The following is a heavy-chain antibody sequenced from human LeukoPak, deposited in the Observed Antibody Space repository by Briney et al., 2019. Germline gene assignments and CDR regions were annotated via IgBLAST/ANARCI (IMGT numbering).Heavy chain of an antibody. Sequence: GGSLRLSCAASGFIVNYNYMSWVRQAPGKGLEWVSVIYSGGSTYYADSMKGRFTISRDNSKNMVYLQMKSLRVEDTAVYYCARVKVGITYWFDPWGQGTLVTVSS. D-gene: IGHD1-26*01. J-gene: IGHJ5*02. V-gene: IGHV3-66*01. CDR3: ARVKVGITYWFDP. CDR2: IYSGGST. CDR1: GFIVNYNY.